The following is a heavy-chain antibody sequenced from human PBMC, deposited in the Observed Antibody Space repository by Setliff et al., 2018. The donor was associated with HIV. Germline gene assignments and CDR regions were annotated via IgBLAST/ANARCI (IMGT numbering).Heavy chain of an antibody. D-gene: IGHD5-18*01. Sequence: LSLTCTVAGGSISNGNYYWSWIRQHPGKGLEWIGYIYYSGSTYYNPSLKSRVTMSVDTSKNQFSLKLTSVTAADTAVYYCARDGRAAMVPFDPWGQGTLVTVSS. V-gene: IGHV4-31*03. CDR1: GGSISNGNYY. CDR2: IYYSGST. CDR3: ARDGRAAMVPFDP. J-gene: IGHJ5*02.